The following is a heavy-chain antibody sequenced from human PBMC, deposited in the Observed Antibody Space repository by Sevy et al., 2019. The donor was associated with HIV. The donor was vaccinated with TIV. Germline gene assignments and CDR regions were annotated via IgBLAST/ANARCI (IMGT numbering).Heavy chain of an antibody. J-gene: IGHJ4*02. D-gene: IGHD2-8*01. V-gene: IGHV3-23*01. CDR2: LSFGCGEI. CDR1: GFTFSKYS. Sequence: GGSLRLSCAASGFTFSKYSTSWVRQPPGKGLEWVSTLSFGCGEINYADSVKGQFTISRDNSKSSVYLQMNNLRPEDTAVYYCAREGCTKPHDYWGQGTLVTVSS. CDR3: AREGCTKPHDY.